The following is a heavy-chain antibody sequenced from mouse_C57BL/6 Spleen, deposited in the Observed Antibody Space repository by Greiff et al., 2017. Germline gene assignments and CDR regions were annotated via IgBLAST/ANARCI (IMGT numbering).Heavy chain of an antibody. CDR3: ARSAGSNSAWFAY. Sequence: QVQLQQSGAELARPGASVKMSCTASGYTFTSYTMHWVKQRPGQGLEWIGYINPSSGYTKYNQKFKDKATLTADKSSSTAYMQLSSLTSEDSAVYYCARSAGSNSAWFAYWGQGTLVTVSA. J-gene: IGHJ3*01. D-gene: IGHD2-5*01. CDR2: INPSSGYT. V-gene: IGHV1-4*01. CDR1: GYTFTSYT.